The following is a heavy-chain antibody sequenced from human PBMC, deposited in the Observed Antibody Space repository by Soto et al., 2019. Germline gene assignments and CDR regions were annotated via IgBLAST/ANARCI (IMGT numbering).Heavy chain of an antibody. CDR3: ARALYFVGDCEYYQH. CDR2: IKQDGSEK. D-gene: IGHD2-21*02. J-gene: IGHJ1*01. V-gene: IGHV3-7*01. Sequence: SWVRQAPGKGLEWVANIKQDGSEKYYVDSVKGRFTISRDNAKNSLYLQMNSLRAEDTAVYYCARALYFVGDCEYYQHLGPGIVITV.